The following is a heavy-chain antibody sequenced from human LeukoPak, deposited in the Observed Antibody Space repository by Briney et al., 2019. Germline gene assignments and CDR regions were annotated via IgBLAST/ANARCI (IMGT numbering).Heavy chain of an antibody. CDR2: ISAYNGNT. CDR1: GYTFTSYG. CDR3: AREDYYDSSGSYYFDY. Sequence: ASVKVSCKASGYTFTSYGISWVRQAPGQGLEWMGWISAYNGNTNYAQKLQGRVTMTTDTSTSTAYMELRSLRSDDTAVYYCAREDYYDSSGSYYFDYWGQGTLVTVSS. D-gene: IGHD3-22*01. V-gene: IGHV1-18*01. J-gene: IGHJ4*02.